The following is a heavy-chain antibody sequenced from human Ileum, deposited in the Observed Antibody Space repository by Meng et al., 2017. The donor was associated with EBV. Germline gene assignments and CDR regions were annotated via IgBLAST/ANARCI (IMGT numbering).Heavy chain of an antibody. V-gene: IGHV1-3*01. CDR1: RYKFHDYT. CDR3: AREEGGRFDS. D-gene: IGHD2-15*01. Sequence: QLPDLQAGADMKKPRASLEISCKASRYKFHDYTIQWLRQAPGQRLEWLGWINPGIGSTYDSKTIRGRLTITMDTSASTVYMRLTSLTSEDTAVYYCAREEGGRFDSWGQGTLVTVPS. J-gene: IGHJ4*02. CDR2: INPGIGST.